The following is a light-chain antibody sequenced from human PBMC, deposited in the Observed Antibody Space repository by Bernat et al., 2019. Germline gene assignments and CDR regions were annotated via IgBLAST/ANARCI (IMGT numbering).Light chain of an antibody. Sequence: DIQLTQSPSSLSASVGDRVTITCRASQVIGTYLAWYHQKPGKAPHLLIYGASTLQSGVPSRFSGSGSGTEFTLTISSLQPEDSATYYCQQLDNFPITFGQGTRLEIK. V-gene: IGKV1-9*01. CDR2: GAS. J-gene: IGKJ5*01. CDR1: QVIGTY. CDR3: QQLDNFPIT.